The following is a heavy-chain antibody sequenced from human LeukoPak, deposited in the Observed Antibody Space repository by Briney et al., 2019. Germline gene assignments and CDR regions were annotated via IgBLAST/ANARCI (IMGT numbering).Heavy chain of an antibody. CDR3: AKGESTTGAGMGDY. J-gene: IGHJ4*02. Sequence: GGSLRLSCAVSGFTFSSYAMNWVRQAPGRGLEWVSGISSSGASTYYADSLKGRFTISRDNSKNTLYLQMNSLRAEDTATYYCAKGESTTGAGMGDYWGQGTLVTVFS. D-gene: IGHD4-17*01. CDR1: GFTFSSYA. V-gene: IGHV3-23*01. CDR2: ISSSGAST.